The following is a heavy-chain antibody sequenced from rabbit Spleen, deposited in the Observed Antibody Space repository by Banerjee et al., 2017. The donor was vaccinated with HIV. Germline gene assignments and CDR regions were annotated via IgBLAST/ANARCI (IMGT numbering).Heavy chain of an antibody. V-gene: IGHV1S45*01. Sequence: QQQLEESGGDLVKPEGSLTLTCTASGFSFSSSDYMCWVRQAPGKGLEWISCIAGSSSGFTYSATWAKGRFTCSKTSSTTVTLQMTSLTVADTATYFCARNYVNAFDPWGQGTLVTVS. CDR3: ARNYVNAFDP. CDR2: IAGSSSGFT. CDR1: GFSFSSSDY. J-gene: IGHJ2*01. D-gene: IGHD1-1*01.